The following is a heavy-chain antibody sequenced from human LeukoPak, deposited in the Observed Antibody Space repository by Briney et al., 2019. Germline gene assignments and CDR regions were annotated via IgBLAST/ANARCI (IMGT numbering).Heavy chain of an antibody. CDR2: INYNGGKT. V-gene: IGHV3-23*01. CDR1: GFTLASDA. J-gene: IGHJ4*02. CDR3: AKDLVFEY. Sequence: PGGSLRLSCTASGFTLASDAMSWVRQAPGKGLEWVSGINYNGGKTYYADSVKGRFTISRENPKNTVYLQMTSLRAEDTAVYHCAKDLVFEYWGQGTLVSVSS.